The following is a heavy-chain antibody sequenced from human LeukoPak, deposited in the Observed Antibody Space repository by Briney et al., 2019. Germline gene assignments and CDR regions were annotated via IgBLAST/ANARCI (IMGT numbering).Heavy chain of an antibody. Sequence: SGTLSLTCAVSGDSISSGHWWSWVRQPPGKGLEWIGEIKHGGSTNYNPSLKSRVTISLDTSKNQFSLKLSSVTAADTAVFYCARDRSLGELTTESPSFDSWGQGTLVTVSS. CDR3: ARDRSLGELTTESPSFDS. CDR1: GDSISSGHW. V-gene: IGHV4-4*02. D-gene: IGHD3-16*01. CDR2: IKHGGST. J-gene: IGHJ4*02.